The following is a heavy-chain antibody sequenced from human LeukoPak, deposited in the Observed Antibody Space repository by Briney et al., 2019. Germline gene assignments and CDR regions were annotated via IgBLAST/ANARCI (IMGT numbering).Heavy chain of an antibody. CDR3: ARLIAVGNWFDP. Sequence: SETLSLTCAVYGGSFSGYYWSWIRQPPGKGLEWIGEINHSGSTNYNPSLKSRVTISVDTSKNQFSLKLSSVTAADTAVYYCARLIAVGNWFDPWGQGTLVTVSS. V-gene: IGHV4-34*01. J-gene: IGHJ5*02. CDR2: INHSGST. D-gene: IGHD6-19*01. CDR1: GGSFSGYY.